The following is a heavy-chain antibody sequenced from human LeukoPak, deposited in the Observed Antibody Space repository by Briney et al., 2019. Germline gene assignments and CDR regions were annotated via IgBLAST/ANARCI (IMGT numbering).Heavy chain of an antibody. Sequence: PGGSLRLSCAASGFTFSSYSMNWVRQAPGKGLEWVAVISYGGSNIYYADSVKGRFTISRDNSENTLYLQMNSLRTEDTAMYYCARDALTGYYSPGYYFDFWGQGTQVTVSS. CDR2: ISYGGSNI. CDR1: GFTFSSYS. J-gene: IGHJ4*02. D-gene: IGHD3-9*01. V-gene: IGHV3-30*03. CDR3: ARDALTGYYSPGYYFDF.